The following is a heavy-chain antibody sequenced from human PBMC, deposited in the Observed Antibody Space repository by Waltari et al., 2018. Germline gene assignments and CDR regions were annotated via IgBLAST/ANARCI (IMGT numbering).Heavy chain of an antibody. V-gene: IGHV3-74*01. CDR1: GFTLSSYW. CDR3: ARGGAYHAFDI. J-gene: IGHJ3*02. CDR2: INNDGSGT. Sequence: EVQLVEPGGGLVQPGGSLRLSCAASGFTLSSYWIYWVRQAPGKGLVYVSRINNDGSGTTYTDSVKGRFTVSRDNAKNTLYLQMNSLRVEDTARYYCARGGAYHAFDIWGQGTVVTVSS. D-gene: IGHD2-2*01.